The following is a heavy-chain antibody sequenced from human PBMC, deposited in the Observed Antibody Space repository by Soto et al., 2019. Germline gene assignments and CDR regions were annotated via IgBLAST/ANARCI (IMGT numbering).Heavy chain of an antibody. CDR3: ARGKGREENYYYYGLDI. J-gene: IGHJ6*02. Sequence: EASVKVSCKASGYTFSTHAMHWVRQAPGQSLEWMGWINGGTGQTKHSHRFQDRVTITRDTSASTAYMELSSLRSEDTAVYYCARGKGREENYYYYGLDIWGQGTTVTVS. V-gene: IGHV1-3*01. CDR1: GYTFSTHA. CDR2: INGGTGQT.